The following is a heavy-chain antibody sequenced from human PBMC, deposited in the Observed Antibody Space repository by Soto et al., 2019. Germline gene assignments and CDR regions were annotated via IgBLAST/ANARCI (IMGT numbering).Heavy chain of an antibody. V-gene: IGHV4-31*03. CDR2: IYYSGST. CDR1: GGSISSCGYY. J-gene: IGHJ4*02. Sequence: SETLSLTCTVSGGSISSCGYYWSWIRQHPGKGLEWIGYIYYSGSTYYNPSLKSRVTISVDTSKNQFSLKLSSVTAADTAVYYCARVDFWSGESNWGQGTLVTVSS. CDR3: ARVDFWSGESN. D-gene: IGHD3-3*01.